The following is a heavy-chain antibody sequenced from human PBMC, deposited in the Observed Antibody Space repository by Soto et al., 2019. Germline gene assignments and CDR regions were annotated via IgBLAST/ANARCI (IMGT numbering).Heavy chain of an antibody. CDR3: ARLRFLEWFGYWYFDL. D-gene: IGHD3-3*01. CDR2: IYNSGST. J-gene: IGHJ2*01. V-gene: IGHV4-4*07. CDR1: GGSISSYY. Sequence: SETLSLTCTVSGGSISSYYWSWIRQPAGNGLEWIGHIYNSGSTNYNPSLKSRVTISVDTSKNQFSLKLSSVTAADTAVYYCARLRFLEWFGYWYFDLWGRGTLVTVSS.